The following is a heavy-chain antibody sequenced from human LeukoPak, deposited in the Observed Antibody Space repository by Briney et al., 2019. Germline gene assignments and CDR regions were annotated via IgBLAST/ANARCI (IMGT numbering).Heavy chain of an antibody. V-gene: IGHV3-53*01. CDR2: LYSGSST. J-gene: IGHJ2*01. CDR3: ARVGDHFHWYLDL. CDR1: GFTVSTNY. Sequence: GGSLRLSCAASGFTVSTNYMNWVRQAPGKGLEWVSILYSGSSTYYADSVEGRFIVSRDSSKNTLFLQMNDLRAEDTAVYYCARVGDHFHWYLDLWGRGTLVTVSS. D-gene: IGHD3-3*02.